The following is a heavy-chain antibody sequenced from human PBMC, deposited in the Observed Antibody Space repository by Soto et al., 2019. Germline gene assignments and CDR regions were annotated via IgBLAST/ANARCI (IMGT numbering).Heavy chain of an antibody. V-gene: IGHV4-31*03. J-gene: IGHJ6*02. CDR1: GGSISRGGYY. D-gene: IGHD2-21*01. CDR2: IYYSGST. Sequence: QVQLQESGPGLVKPSQTLSLTCTVSGGSISRGGYYWSWIRQHPGKGLEWIGYIYYSGSTYYNPSLTSRVKISVATSKNQFSLKLSSVTAADTAVYYGARDLVNAMGWYGMDVWGQGTTVTDSS. CDR3: ARDLVNAMGWYGMDV.